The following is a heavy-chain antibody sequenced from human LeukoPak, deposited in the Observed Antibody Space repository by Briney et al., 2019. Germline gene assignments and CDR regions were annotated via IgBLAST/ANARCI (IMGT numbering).Heavy chain of an antibody. V-gene: IGHV3-7*01. Sequence: GGSLRLSCAASGFTFSSYWMSWVRQAPGKGLEWVANIKQDGSEKYYVDSVKGRFTISRDNAKNSLYLQMNSLRAEDTAVYYCVRVVVVTAILSPDYYGMDVWGQGTTVTVSS. CDR3: VRVVVVTAILSPDYYGMDV. D-gene: IGHD2-21*02. CDR2: IKQDGSEK. CDR1: GFTFSSYW. J-gene: IGHJ6*02.